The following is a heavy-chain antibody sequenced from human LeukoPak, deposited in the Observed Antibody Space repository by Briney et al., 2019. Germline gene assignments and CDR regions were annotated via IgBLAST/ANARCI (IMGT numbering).Heavy chain of an antibody. CDR1: GGSISEYY. D-gene: IGHD1-7*01. CDR2: INSSGST. CDR3: ARDLGELLGAFDI. Sequence: SETLSLTCTVSGGSISEYYWSWIRQTAGKGLEYIGRINSSGSTNYNPSLKSRVTMSVDPSKNQFSLRLTSVTAADTAVYYCARDLGELLGAFDIWGQGTMVTVSS. J-gene: IGHJ3*02. V-gene: IGHV4-4*07.